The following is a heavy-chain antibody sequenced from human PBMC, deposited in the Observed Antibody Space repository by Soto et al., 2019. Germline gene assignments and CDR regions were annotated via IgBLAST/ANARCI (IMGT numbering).Heavy chain of an antibody. D-gene: IGHD3-10*02. Sequence: QLQLQESGPGLVKPSETLSLTCTVSGVSISSSNYHWGWIRQPPGKGLEWIGSIYYTGSTHYNPSLKSRVTVSADTSKNKFSLRLSSVIAADTAVYYCARHAFHSLRSGTYIDYWGQGTLVTVSS. CDR2: IYYTGST. V-gene: IGHV4-39*01. CDR1: GVSISSSNYH. CDR3: ARHAFHSLRSGTYIDY. J-gene: IGHJ4*02.